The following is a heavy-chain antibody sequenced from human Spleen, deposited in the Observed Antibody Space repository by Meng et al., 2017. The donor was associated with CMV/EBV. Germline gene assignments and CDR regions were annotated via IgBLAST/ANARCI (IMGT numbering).Heavy chain of an antibody. CDR1: GDSMSSDY. D-gene: IGHD6-6*01. V-gene: IGHV4-59*01. J-gene: IGHJ6*02. CDR2: IIYTGSA. CDR3: ARELGGGLAARRVVDV. Sequence: SETLSLTCSVSGDSMSSDYWSWIRQPPGKGLEWIGYIIYTGSATYNSSLRSRVTISIDTSKKQFSLKLNSMTAADTAVYYCARELGGGLAARRVVDVWGQGTAVTVSS.